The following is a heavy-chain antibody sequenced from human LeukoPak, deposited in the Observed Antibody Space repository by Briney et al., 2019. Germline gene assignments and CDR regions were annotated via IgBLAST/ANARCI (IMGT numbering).Heavy chain of an antibody. CDR2: TRYDGTME. J-gene: IGHJ4*02. CDR3: AKARRFLEWLYDY. D-gene: IGHD3-3*01. V-gene: IGHV3-30*02. Sequence: GGSLRLSCVASTFSATNDNMHWVRQAPGKGLEWVAFTRYDGTMEYYADSVKGRFTISRDTSQNTLYLQMNSLRAEDTAVYYCAKARRFLEWLYDYWGQGTLVTVSS. CDR1: TFSATNDN.